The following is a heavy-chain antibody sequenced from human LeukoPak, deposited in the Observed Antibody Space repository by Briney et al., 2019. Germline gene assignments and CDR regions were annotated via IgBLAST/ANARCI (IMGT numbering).Heavy chain of an antibody. CDR3: ARLPEGGYATSLGWLGP. Sequence: PSETLSLTCTVSGASISRSYWIWIRQTPGKGLEWMGYLAYTGISTYNPSLNSRVTISRDESKNQFSLHLTHVTAADTAVYYCARLPEGGYATSLGWLGPWGQGTRVTVSS. J-gene: IGHJ5*02. D-gene: IGHD5-24*01. CDR1: GASISRSY. CDR2: LAYTGIS. V-gene: IGHV4-59*08.